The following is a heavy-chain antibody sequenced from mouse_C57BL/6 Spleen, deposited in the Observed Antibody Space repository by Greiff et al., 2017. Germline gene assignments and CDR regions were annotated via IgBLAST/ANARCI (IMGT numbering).Heavy chain of an antibody. CDR1: GYAFTNYL. CDR3: ARGYAMDY. J-gene: IGHJ4*01. CDR2: INPGSGGT. Sequence: QVQLQQSGAELVRPGTSVKVSCKASGYAFTNYLIEWVKQRPGQGLEWIGVINPGSGGTNYNEKFKGKATLTADKSSSTAYMQLSSLTSEDSAGYFCARGYAMDYWGQGTAVTVSS. V-gene: IGHV1-54*01.